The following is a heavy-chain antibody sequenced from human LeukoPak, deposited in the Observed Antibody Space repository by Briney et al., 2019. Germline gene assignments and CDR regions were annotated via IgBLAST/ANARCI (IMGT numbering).Heavy chain of an antibody. CDR3: ARGRRLLWFGKGWFDP. D-gene: IGHD3-10*01. CDR2: IYYSGGT. Sequence: SETLSLTCTVSGGSISSGDYYWSWIRQPPGKGLEWIGYIYYSGGTYYNPSLKSRVTISVDTSKNQFSLKLSSVTAADTAVYYCARGRRLLWFGKGWFDPWGQGTPVTVSS. J-gene: IGHJ5*02. CDR1: GGSISSGDYY. V-gene: IGHV4-30-4*01.